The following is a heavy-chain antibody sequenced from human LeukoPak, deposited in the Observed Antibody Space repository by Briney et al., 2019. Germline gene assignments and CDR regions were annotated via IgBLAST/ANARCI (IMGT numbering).Heavy chain of an antibody. CDR3: ARHYIVGASRALYFDY. D-gene: IGHD1-26*01. CDR2: INHSGST. J-gene: IGHJ4*02. Sequence: PSETLSLTCAVFGGSFSLYYWNCIRQPPGKGLEWIGEINHSGSTNYRPSLKSRVTISVDTSKNQFSLNLSSVSAADTAVYYCARHYIVGASRALYFDYWGQGALVTVSS. V-gene: IGHV4-34*01. CDR1: GGSFSLYY.